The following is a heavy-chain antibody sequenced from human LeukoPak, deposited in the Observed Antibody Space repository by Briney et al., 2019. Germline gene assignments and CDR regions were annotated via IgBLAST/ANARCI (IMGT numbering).Heavy chain of an antibody. CDR3: ARIKTTYFDY. CDR2: IWYDGSNK. J-gene: IGHJ4*02. CDR1: GFTFSSNG. V-gene: IGHV3-33*01. Sequence: GGSLRLSCAASGFTFSSNGMLWVRQAPGQGLEWVALIWYDGSNKYYADSVKGRFTVSRDNSKNTLYLQMNSLRAEDTAAYYCARIKTTYFDYWGQGTLVTVSS. D-gene: IGHD1-7*01.